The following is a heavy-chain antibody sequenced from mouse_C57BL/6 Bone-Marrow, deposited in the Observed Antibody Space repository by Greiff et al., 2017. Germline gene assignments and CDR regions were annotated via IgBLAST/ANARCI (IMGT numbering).Heavy chain of an antibody. V-gene: IGHV1-36*01. CDR1: GFTFTDYY. CDR2: VYPYTGGT. Sequence: VQLQQSGPVLVKPGPSVKISCKASGFTFTDYYMHWVKQSHGKSLEWIGLVYPYTGGTSYNQKFKGKATLTVDTSSSTAYMELNSLTSEDSAVYYCASRGFYYGSSYGYFDYWGQGTTLTVSS. CDR3: ASRGFYYGSSYGYFDY. J-gene: IGHJ2*01. D-gene: IGHD1-1*01.